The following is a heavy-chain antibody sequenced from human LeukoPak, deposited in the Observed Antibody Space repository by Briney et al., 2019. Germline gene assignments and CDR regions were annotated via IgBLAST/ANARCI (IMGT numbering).Heavy chain of an antibody. CDR2: IYHSGST. V-gene: IGHV4-38-2*02. Sequence: SETLSLTCTVSGYSISSGYYWGWIRPPPGKGLEWIGSIYHSGSTYYNPSLKSRVTISVDTSKNQFSLKLSSVTAADTAVYYCASLIYGYWGQGTLVTVSS. J-gene: IGHJ4*02. CDR1: GYSISSGYY. CDR3: ASLIYGY. D-gene: IGHD3-10*01.